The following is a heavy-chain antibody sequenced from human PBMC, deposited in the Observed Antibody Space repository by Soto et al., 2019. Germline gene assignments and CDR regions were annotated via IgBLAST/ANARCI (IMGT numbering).Heavy chain of an antibody. Sequence: NPSETLSLTCTVSGGSISSGDYYWSWIRQPPGKGLEWIGYIYYSGSTYYNPSLKSRVTISVDTSKNQFSLKLSSVTAADTAVYYFARAPPLKYTYGLRGAFDIWGQGTMVTVSS. CDR1: GGSISSGDYY. CDR3: ARAPPLKYTYGLRGAFDI. J-gene: IGHJ3*02. V-gene: IGHV4-30-4*01. CDR2: IYYSGST. D-gene: IGHD5-18*01.